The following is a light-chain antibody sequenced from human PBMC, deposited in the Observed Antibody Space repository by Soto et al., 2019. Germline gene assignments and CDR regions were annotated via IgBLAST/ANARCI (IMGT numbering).Light chain of an antibody. CDR1: SSDVGGYKY. V-gene: IGLV2-14*01. CDR2: EVS. Sequence: QSALTQPASVSGSPGQSITISCTGTSSDVGGYKYVFWYQQQSGKAPKLMIYEVSNRPSGVSNRFSGSKSGNTASLTISGLQAEDEADYYCSSYTSSNTLVFGGGTQLTVL. CDR3: SSYTSSNTLV. J-gene: IGLJ7*01.